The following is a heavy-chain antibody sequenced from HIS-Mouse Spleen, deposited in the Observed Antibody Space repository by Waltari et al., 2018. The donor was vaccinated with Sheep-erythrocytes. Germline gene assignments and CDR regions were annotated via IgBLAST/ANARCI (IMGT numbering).Heavy chain of an antibody. V-gene: IGHV4-34*01. Sequence: QVQLQQWGAGLLKPSETLSLTCAVYGGSFSGYYWSWIRQPPGTGLEWIGEINHSGSTNHNPSLKSRVTRSVDTCKNQFSLKLSSVTAADTAVYYWARALSIAARPNWFDPWGQGTLVTVSS. CDR2: INHSGST. CDR1: GGSFSGYY. CDR3: ARALSIAARPNWFDP. J-gene: IGHJ5*02. D-gene: IGHD6-6*01.